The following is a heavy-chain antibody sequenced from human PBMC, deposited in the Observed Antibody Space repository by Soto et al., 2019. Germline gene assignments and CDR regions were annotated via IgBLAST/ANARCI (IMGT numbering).Heavy chain of an antibody. CDR2: ISYDGSNK. CDR1: GFTFSSYA. V-gene: IGHV3-30-3*01. J-gene: IGHJ4*02. CDR3: ARFLSVGAPHFDY. D-gene: IGHD1-26*01. Sequence: GGSLRLSCAASGFTFSSYAMHWVRQAPGKGLEWVAVISYDGSNKYYADSVKGRFTISRDNSKKTLYLQMNSLRAEDTAVYYCARFLSVGAPHFDYWGQGTLVTVSS.